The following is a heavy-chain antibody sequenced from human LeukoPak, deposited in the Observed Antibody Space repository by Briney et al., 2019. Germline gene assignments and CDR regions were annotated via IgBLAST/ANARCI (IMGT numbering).Heavy chain of an antibody. Sequence: GESLKITCKASGYSFTSYWIGWVRQMPGKGLEWMGIIDPSDSETRYTPSFQGQVTISVDKSLTTAYLQWNSLKASDTAMYYCARQTAMGRSGDYWGQGTLVTVSS. D-gene: IGHD5-18*01. CDR2: IDPSDSET. CDR3: ARQTAMGRSGDY. J-gene: IGHJ4*02. CDR1: GYSFTSYW. V-gene: IGHV5-51*01.